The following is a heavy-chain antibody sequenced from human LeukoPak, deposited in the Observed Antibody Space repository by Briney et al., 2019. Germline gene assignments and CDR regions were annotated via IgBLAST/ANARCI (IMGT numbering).Heavy chain of an antibody. V-gene: IGHV3-49*03. CDR1: GFTFGDYA. D-gene: IGHD4-17*01. J-gene: IGHJ4*02. CDR3: IRSCGDYRPVDS. CDR2: IRSKPYGGTT. Sequence: PGGSLRLSCTASGFTFGDYAMSWFRQAPGKGLEWVSIIRSKPYGGTTEYAASVKGRFTISRDDSKSIAYLQMNSLKTEDTAVYYCIRSCGDYRPVDSWSQGTLVTVSS.